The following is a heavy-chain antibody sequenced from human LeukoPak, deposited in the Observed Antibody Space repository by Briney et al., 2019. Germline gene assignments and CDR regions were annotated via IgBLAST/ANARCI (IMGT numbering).Heavy chain of an antibody. J-gene: IGHJ4*02. Sequence: GGSLRLSCAASGFTFSSYEMNWVRQAPGKGLEWVSYISTSGSPIYYGNSVKGRFTISRDNAKNSLYLQMNSPRAEDTAVYYCAKTNMVRGVTGYYFDYWGQGTLVTVSS. D-gene: IGHD3-10*01. CDR3: AKTNMVRGVTGYYFDY. CDR2: ISTSGSPI. CDR1: GFTFSSYE. V-gene: IGHV3-48*03.